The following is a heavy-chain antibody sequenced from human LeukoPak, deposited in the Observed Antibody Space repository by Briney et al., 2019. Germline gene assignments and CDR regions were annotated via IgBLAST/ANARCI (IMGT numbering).Heavy chain of an antibody. D-gene: IGHD6-19*01. CDR2: IYYSGST. J-gene: IGHJ6*02. Sequence: SETLSLTCTVSGGSISTDASYWAWIRQPPGKGLEWIGSIYYSGSTYYSSSLESRVTLSVDTSKNQFSLKMSSVTAADTAVFYCARPFSRGWEYHFGLDVWGQGTTVTVS. CDR1: GGSISTDASY. CDR3: ARPFSRGWEYHFGLDV. V-gene: IGHV4-39*01.